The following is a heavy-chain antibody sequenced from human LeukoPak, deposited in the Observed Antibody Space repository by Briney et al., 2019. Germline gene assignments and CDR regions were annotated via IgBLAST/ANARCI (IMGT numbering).Heavy chain of an antibody. CDR1: GGSISTSNYY. J-gene: IGHJ2*01. Sequence: SETLSLTCTVSGGSISTSNYYWGWIRQPPGKGLEWIGSIYHSGSTYYNPSLKSRVTISVDTSKNQFSLKLSSVTAADTAVYYCAREPEYGGNSWYFDLWGRGTLVTVSS. CDR3: AREPEYGGNSWYFDL. V-gene: IGHV4-39*07. D-gene: IGHD4-23*01. CDR2: IYHSGST.